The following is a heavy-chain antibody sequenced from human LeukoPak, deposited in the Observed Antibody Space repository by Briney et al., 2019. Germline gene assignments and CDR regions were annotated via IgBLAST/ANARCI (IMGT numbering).Heavy chain of an antibody. CDR1: GFTFSSYS. V-gene: IGHV3-21*01. CDR3: ARDRPSTIFGVADYYYMDV. Sequence: PGGSLRLSCAASGFTFSSYSMNWVRQAPGKGLEWVSSISSSSSYIYYADSVKGRFTISRDNSKNTLYLQMNSLRAEDTAVYYCARDRPSTIFGVADYYYMDVWGKGTTVTVSS. CDR2: ISSSSSYI. D-gene: IGHD3-3*01. J-gene: IGHJ6*03.